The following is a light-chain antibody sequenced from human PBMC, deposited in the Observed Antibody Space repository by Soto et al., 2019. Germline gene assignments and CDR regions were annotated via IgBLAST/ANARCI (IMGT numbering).Light chain of an antibody. V-gene: IGLV4-69*01. CDR1: SGHSSYA. CDR2: LNSDGSH. CDR3: QTWGTGPAV. Sequence: QPVLTQSPSASASLGASAKLTCTLSSGHSSYAIAWHQQQPEKGPRYLMKLNSDGSHSKGDGIPDRFSGSSSGAERYLTISSLQSEDEADYYCQTWGTGPAVFGGGTKLTVL. J-gene: IGLJ7*01.